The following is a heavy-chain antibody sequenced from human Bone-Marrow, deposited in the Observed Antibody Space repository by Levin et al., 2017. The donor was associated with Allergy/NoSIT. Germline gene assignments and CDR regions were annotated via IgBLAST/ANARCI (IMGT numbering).Heavy chain of an antibody. D-gene: IGHD6-6*01. CDR1: GFTFRVYA. V-gene: IGHV3-23*01. J-gene: IGHJ5*02. CDR3: ARDPGIAARYWFDA. Sequence: GESLKISCAASGFTFRVYAMTWVRQAPGKGLEWVSEITGGGGTTYYTDSVKGRFTISRDNSNNTVYLQMNSLRVEDTAIYYCARDPGIAARYWFDAWGQGTLVTVSS. CDR2: ITGGGGTT.